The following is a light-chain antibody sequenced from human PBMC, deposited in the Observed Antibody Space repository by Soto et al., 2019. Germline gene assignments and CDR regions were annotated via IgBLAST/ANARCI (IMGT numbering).Light chain of an antibody. CDR1: QGLVSW. Sequence: IQVTQSPSSVSASVGDRVTITCRASQGLVSWLAWYPQKPGKAPKLLIYAASSFQSGVPSRFSGSGSGTDFTLTISSLQPQDFATYYCQQTSSFPLTFGGGTKVELK. J-gene: IGKJ4*01. CDR3: QQTSSFPLT. CDR2: AAS. V-gene: IGKV1-12*01.